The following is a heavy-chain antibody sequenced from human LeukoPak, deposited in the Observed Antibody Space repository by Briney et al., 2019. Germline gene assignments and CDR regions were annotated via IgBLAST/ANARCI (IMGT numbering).Heavy chain of an antibody. CDR1: GFTFSTYA. J-gene: IGHJ4*02. CDR3: VKDRGAEYGGYVD. V-gene: IGHV3-64D*09. D-gene: IGHD5-12*01. CDR2: ISTNGGST. Sequence: PGGSLRLSCSASGFTFSTYAMHWVRQAPGKGLEYVSAISTNGGSTYYADSVKGRFTISRDNSKNTLYLQMGSLRVEDTAVYYCVKDRGAEYGGYVDWGQGTLVTVSS.